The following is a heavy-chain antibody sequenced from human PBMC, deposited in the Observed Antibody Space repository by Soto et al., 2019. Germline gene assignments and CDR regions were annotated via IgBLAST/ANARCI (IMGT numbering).Heavy chain of an antibody. CDR2: INPDNGNT. Sequence: VASVKVSCKASGYTFTRYTMNWVRQAPGQRLEWMGWINPDNGNTKSSQKFQDRVIITRDTSASTAYMDLSSLRSEDTAVHYCARGIATGQLDPWGQGTLVTVSS. CDR3: ARGIATGQLDP. CDR1: GYTFTRYT. J-gene: IGHJ5*02. V-gene: IGHV1-3*01. D-gene: IGHD2-15*01.